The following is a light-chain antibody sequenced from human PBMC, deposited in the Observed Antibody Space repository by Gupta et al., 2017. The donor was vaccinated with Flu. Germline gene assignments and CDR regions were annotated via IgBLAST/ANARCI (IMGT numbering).Light chain of an antibody. V-gene: IGLV1-47*01. CDR2: RNN. J-gene: IGLJ3*02. Sequence: QSVLTQPPSASGTPGQRVTISCSGSSSNIGSNYVYWYQQLPGTAPKLLISRNNQRPSGVPARFSGSKSGTSASLAISGLRSEDEADYYCAAWNDSLSGWVFGGGTKLTVL. CDR1: SSNIGSNY. CDR3: AAWNDSLSGWV.